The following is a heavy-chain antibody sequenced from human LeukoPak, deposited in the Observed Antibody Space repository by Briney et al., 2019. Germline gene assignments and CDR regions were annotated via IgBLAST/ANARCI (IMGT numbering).Heavy chain of an antibody. J-gene: IGHJ3*02. CDR1: GFTFDDYG. V-gene: IGHV3-20*04. CDR3: ARATYDSSGYYPEGAFDI. Sequence: GGSLRLSCAASGFTFDDYGMSWFRQAPGKGLEWVSGINWNGGSTGYADSVKGRFTISRDNAKNSLYLQMDSLRAEDTALYYCARATYDSSGYYPEGAFDIWGQGTMVTVSS. D-gene: IGHD3-22*01. CDR2: INWNGGST.